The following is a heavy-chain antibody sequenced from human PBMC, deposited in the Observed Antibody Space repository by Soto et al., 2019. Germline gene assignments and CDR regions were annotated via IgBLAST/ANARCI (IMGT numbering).Heavy chain of an antibody. CDR3: ARDRNYYDSSGWSGFDY. CDR2: IYYSGST. J-gene: IGHJ4*02. D-gene: IGHD3-22*01. Sequence: SETLSLTCTVSGGSISSYYWSWIRQPPGKGLEWIGYIYYSGSTNYNPSLKSRVTISVDTSKNQFSLKLSSVTAADTAVYYCARDRNYYDSSGWSGFDYWGQGTLVTVSS. CDR1: GGSISSYY. V-gene: IGHV4-59*01.